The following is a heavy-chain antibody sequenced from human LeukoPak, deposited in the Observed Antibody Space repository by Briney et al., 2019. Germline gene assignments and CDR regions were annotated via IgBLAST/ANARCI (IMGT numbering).Heavy chain of an antibody. J-gene: IGHJ4*02. CDR2: IYSSA. CDR3: ARVAYGSGTYYLDH. D-gene: IGHD3-10*01. Sequence: SETLSLTCTVSGGSISRYYRSWIRLPPGKGLEWIGYIYSSATYNPSLKGRVTISVDTSTNKLSLKLSSVTAADTAMYYCARVAYGSGTYYLDHWGQGTLVTVSS. CDR1: GGSISRYY. V-gene: IGHV4-59*01.